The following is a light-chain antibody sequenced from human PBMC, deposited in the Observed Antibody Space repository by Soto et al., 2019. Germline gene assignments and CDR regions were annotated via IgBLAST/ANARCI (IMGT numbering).Light chain of an antibody. CDR2: DVS. J-gene: IGKJ2*01. Sequence: EVVLTQSPGTLSLSPGEGATLSCRASQSVSSSNLAWYQQKPGQAPRLLIYDVSIRASGIPDRFSGSGSGTDFTLTISRLEPEDFAVYYCQQYGTSPVTFGQGTKLEMK. CDR1: QSVSSSN. CDR3: QQYGTSPVT. V-gene: IGKV3-20*01.